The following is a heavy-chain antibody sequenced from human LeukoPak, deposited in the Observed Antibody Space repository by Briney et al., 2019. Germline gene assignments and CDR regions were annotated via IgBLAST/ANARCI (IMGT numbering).Heavy chain of an antibody. Sequence: GGSLRLSCAASGFTFSDYYMSWIRQAPGKGLEWVSYIGSSGSTIYYADSVKGRFTISRDNAKNSLYLQMNSLRAEDTAVYYCASGAVVVPAVSYYYYGMDVWGQGTTVTVSS. V-gene: IGHV3-11*01. CDR2: IGSSGSTI. CDR1: GFTFSDYY. J-gene: IGHJ6*02. D-gene: IGHD2-2*01. CDR3: ASGAVVVPAVSYYYYGMDV.